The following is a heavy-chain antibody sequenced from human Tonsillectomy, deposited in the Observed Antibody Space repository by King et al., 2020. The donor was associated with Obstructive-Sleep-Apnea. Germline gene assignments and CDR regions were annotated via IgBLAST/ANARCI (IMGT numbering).Heavy chain of an antibody. CDR1: GFTFSNAW. V-gene: IGHV3-15*01. D-gene: IGHD3-3*01. Sequence: VQLVESGGGLVKPGGSLRLSCAASGFTFSNAWMSWVRQAPGKGLEWGGRIKSKTDGGTTDYAAPVKGRLPISRDDSKNTLYLQMNSLKTEDTAVYYCTTTYDFWSGWDAFDIWGQGTMVTVSS. J-gene: IGHJ3*02. CDR2: IKSKTDGGTT. CDR3: TTTYDFWSGWDAFDI.